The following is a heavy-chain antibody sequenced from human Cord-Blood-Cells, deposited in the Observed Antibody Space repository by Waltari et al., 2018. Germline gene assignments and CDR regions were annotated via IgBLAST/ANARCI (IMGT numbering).Heavy chain of an antibody. V-gene: IGHV1-3*01. CDR2: INAGNGNT. D-gene: IGHD3-3*01. CDR3: ARDLGVFWSGDYSYGMDV. CDR1: GYTFTIYD. Sequence: QVKLVQSGAAVQKSEASVKVSCKASGYTFTIYDMHWVREAPGPKLEWMGWINAGNGNTKDSQKFQGRVAITRDTSASTAYMELSSWRSEDTAVYYCARDLGVFWSGDYSYGMDVWGQGTTVTVSS. J-gene: IGHJ6*02.